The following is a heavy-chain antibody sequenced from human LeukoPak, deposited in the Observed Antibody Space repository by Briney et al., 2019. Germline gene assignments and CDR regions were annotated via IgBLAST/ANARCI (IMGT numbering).Heavy chain of an antibody. V-gene: IGHV4-38-2*02. CDR3: ASAGDSWYYYMDV. D-gene: IGHD6-13*01. CDR2: IYHSGST. Sequence: SETLSLTCTVSGYSISSGYYWGWIRQPPGKGLEWIGSIYHSGSTYYNPSLKSRVTISVDTSKNQSSLKLSSVTAADTAVYYCASAGDSWYYYMDVWGKGTTVTVSS. CDR1: GYSISSGYY. J-gene: IGHJ6*03.